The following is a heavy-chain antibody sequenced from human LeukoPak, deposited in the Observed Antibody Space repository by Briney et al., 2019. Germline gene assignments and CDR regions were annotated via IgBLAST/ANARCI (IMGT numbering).Heavy chain of an antibody. CDR1: GFTFSSYA. CDR2: ISASGGST. J-gene: IGHJ4*02. Sequence: GGSLRLSCAASGFTFSSYAMSWVRQAPGKGLEWVSAISASGGSTYYADSVKGRFTISRDNSKNTLYLQMNSLRAEDTAVYYCAKDEGYYSSGWYVPDYWGQGTLVTVSS. V-gene: IGHV3-23*01. D-gene: IGHD6-19*01. CDR3: AKDEGYYSSGWYVPDY.